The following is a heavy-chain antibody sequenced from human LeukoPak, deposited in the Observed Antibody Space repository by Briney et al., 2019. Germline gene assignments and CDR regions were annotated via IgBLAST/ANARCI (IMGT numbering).Heavy chain of an antibody. CDR2: INHSGST. Sequence: PSETLSLTCAVYGGSFSGYYWSWIRQPPGKGLEWIGEINHSGSTNYNPSLKSRVTISVDTSKNQFSLKLSSVIAADTAVYYCARGFSLTNGDWFDPWGQGTLVTVSS. J-gene: IGHJ5*02. V-gene: IGHV4-34*01. D-gene: IGHD2-8*01. CDR1: GGSFSGYY. CDR3: ARGFSLTNGDWFDP.